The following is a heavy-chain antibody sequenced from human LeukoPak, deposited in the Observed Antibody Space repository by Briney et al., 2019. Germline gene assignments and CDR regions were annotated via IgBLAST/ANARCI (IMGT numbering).Heavy chain of an antibody. CDR3: ARQLGYCSSTSCYSNLWFDP. Sequence: SETLSLTCTVSGGSISSYYWSWIRQPPGKGLEWIGYIYYSGSTNYNPSLKSRVTISVDTSKNQFSLKLSSVTAADTAVYYCARQLGYCSSTSCYSNLWFDPWGQGTLVTVSP. D-gene: IGHD2-2*01. CDR2: IYYSGST. V-gene: IGHV4-59*08. J-gene: IGHJ5*02. CDR1: GGSISSYY.